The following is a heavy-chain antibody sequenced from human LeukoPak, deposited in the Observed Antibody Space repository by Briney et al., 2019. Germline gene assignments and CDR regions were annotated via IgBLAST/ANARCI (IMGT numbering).Heavy chain of an antibody. Sequence: SETLSLTCTVSGKSISSGYYWGWIRQPPGKGLEWIAYIHDSGSTYNNPSPKSRLSISIDTSKNQFSLKLNSVTAADTAVYYCARVVAAAVNNWFDPWGQGTLVTVSS. V-gene: IGHV4-38-2*02. J-gene: IGHJ5*02. D-gene: IGHD6-25*01. CDR3: ARVVAAAVNNWFDP. CDR2: IHDSGST. CDR1: GKSISSGYY.